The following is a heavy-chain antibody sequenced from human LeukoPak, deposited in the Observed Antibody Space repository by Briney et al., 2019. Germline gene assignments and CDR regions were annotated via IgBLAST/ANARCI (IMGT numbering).Heavy chain of an antibody. CDR3: ARFGYVAAVDV. J-gene: IGHJ4*02. CDR1: GFTFSRYW. D-gene: IGHD2-15*01. CDR2: INQDGSEE. V-gene: IGHV3-7*01. Sequence: PGGSLRLSCAASGFTFSRYWMTWVRQAPGKGLEWVAHINQDGSEEHYVDSVKARFSISRDNAKNLVYLQMNSLRAEDTAVYHCARFGYVAAVDVWGQGTPVTVSS.